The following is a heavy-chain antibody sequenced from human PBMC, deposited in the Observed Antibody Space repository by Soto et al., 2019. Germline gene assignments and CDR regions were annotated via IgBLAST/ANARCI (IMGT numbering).Heavy chain of an antibody. CDR2: IYYSGST. J-gene: IGHJ6*02. Sequence: SETLSLTCTVSGGSISSGGYYWSWIRQHPGKGLEWIGYIYYSGSTYYNPSLKSRVTISVDTSKNQFSLKLSSVTAADTAVYYCARDGKRFLEWFPPYYGMDVWGQGTTLTVSS. D-gene: IGHD3-3*01. CDR1: GGSISSGGYY. V-gene: IGHV4-31*03. CDR3: ARDGKRFLEWFPPYYGMDV.